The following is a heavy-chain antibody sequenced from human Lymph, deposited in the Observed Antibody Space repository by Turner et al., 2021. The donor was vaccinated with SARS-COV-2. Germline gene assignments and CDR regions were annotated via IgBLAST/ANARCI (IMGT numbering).Heavy chain of an antibody. D-gene: IGHD3-9*01. V-gene: IGHV4-39*01. J-gene: IGHJ5*02. Sequence: QLQLQESGPGLVKPSETLSLTCTVSGGSISSSSYYWGWIRQPPGKGLEWIGSIYYSGSTYYNPPLKSRVTISVDTSKNQFSLKLSSVTAADTAVYYCASNYDILTGYYTRNWFDPWCQGTLVTVSS. CDR3: ASNYDILTGYYTRNWFDP. CDR2: IYYSGST. CDR1: GGSISSSSYY.